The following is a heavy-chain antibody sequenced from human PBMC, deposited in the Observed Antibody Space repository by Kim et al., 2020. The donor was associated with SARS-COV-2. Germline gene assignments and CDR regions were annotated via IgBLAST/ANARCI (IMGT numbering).Heavy chain of an antibody. V-gene: IGHV4-59*13. J-gene: IGHJ6*02. D-gene: IGHD3-16*01. CDR3: ARVSWGSGNAGGMDV. CDR1: GGSISSYY. Sequence: SETLSLTCTVSGGSISSYYWSWIRQPPGKGLEWIGYIYYSGSTNYNPSLKSRVTISVDTSKNQFSLKLSSVTAADTAVYYCARVSWGSGNAGGMDVWGQGTTVTVSS. CDR2: IYYSGST.